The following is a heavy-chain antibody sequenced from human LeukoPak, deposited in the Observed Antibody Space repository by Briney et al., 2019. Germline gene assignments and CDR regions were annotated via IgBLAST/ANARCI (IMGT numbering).Heavy chain of an antibody. D-gene: IGHD3-22*01. CDR3: ARYPYYYDSSGYSQRTHAFDI. V-gene: IGHV4-59*08. J-gene: IGHJ3*02. CDR1: GGSINSYY. Sequence: PSETLSLTCTVSGGSINSYYWSWIRQPPGKGREWIGYIYYSGSTNYNPSLKSRVTISVDTSKNQFSLKLSSVTAADTAVYYCARYPYYYDSSGYSQRTHAFDIWGQGTMVTVSS. CDR2: IYYSGST.